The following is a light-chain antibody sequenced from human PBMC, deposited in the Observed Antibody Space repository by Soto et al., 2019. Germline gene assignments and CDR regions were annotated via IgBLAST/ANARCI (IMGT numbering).Light chain of an antibody. Sequence: EVVLTQSPGTLSLSPGERATLSCRASQSVGSSNLAWYQQNSGQSPRLLIYGASSRATGIPDRFSGSGSGTDFTLTVSRLESEDFAVYYCQQFGDPPYTFGQGTTLEI. CDR3: QQFGDPPYT. V-gene: IGKV3-20*01. J-gene: IGKJ2*01. CDR1: QSVGSSN. CDR2: GAS.